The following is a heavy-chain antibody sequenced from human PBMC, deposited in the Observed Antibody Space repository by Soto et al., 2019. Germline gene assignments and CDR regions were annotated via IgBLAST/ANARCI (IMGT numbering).Heavy chain of an antibody. Sequence: QVQLVESGGGVVQPGRSLRLSCAASGFTFSSYGMHWVRQAPGKGLEWGAVIWYDGSNKYYADSVKGRFTISRDNSKNTLYLQMNSLRAEDTAVYFCARDFDYGDYYGMDVWGQGTTVTVSS. CDR3: ARDFDYGDYYGMDV. CDR2: IWYDGSNK. V-gene: IGHV3-33*01. D-gene: IGHD4-17*01. CDR1: GFTFSSYG. J-gene: IGHJ6*02.